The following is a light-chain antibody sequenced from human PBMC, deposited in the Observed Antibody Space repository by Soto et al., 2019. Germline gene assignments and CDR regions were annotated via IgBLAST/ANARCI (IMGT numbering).Light chain of an antibody. CDR3: QHLNSYPRALA. CDR2: GAS. Sequence: EITLTQSPRTLSLSPGERATLSCGASQSISSSYLAWYQQKPGQAPRLLLYGASNRATGIPDRFSGSGSGTDFTLTISRLEPEDFAVYYCQHLNSYPRALAFGGGTKVDIK. J-gene: IGKJ4*01. V-gene: IGKV3-20*01. CDR1: QSISSSY.